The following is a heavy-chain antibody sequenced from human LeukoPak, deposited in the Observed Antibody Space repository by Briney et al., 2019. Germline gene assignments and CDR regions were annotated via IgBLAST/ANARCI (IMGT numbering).Heavy chain of an antibody. CDR3: AKDSYVSGRPLHTFDV. CDR1: GITFAIHA. CDR2: ISGDGASI. D-gene: IGHD3-10*01. Sequence: GGSLRLSCAASGITFAIHAMTGVRQAPGKGLEWVSGISGDGASIHYAESVKGQFTISRDNSQNALFLQMNSLRVEDTAIYYCAKDSYVSGRPLHTFDVWGQGTMVTVSS. V-gene: IGHV3-23*01. J-gene: IGHJ3*01.